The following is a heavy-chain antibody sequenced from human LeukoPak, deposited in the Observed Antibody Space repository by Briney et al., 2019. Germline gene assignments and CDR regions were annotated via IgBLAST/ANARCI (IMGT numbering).Heavy chain of an antibody. CDR1: GYTFTGYY. D-gene: IGHD6-19*01. V-gene: IGHV1-2*02. CDR3: ARTYSSGWYFSY. J-gene: IGHJ4*02. Sequence: EASVKVSCKASGYTFTGYYMHWVRQAPGQGLEWMGWINPNSGGTNYAQKLQGRVTMTRDTSISTAYMELSRLRSDDTAVYYCARTYSSGWYFSYWGQGTLVTVSS. CDR2: INPNSGGT.